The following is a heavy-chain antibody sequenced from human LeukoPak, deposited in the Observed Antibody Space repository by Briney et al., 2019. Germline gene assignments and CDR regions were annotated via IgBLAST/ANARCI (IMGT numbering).Heavy chain of an antibody. J-gene: IGHJ4*02. CDR1: GFTFGSYA. Sequence: GGSLRLSCAASGFTFGSYAMSWARQAPGEGLEWVSAISGSGGSTYYADSVKGRFTISRDNSKNTLYLQMSSLRAEDTAVYYCAHNGYSYGLWGQGTLVTVSS. CDR2: ISGSGGST. D-gene: IGHD5-18*01. CDR3: AHNGYSYGL. V-gene: IGHV3-23*01.